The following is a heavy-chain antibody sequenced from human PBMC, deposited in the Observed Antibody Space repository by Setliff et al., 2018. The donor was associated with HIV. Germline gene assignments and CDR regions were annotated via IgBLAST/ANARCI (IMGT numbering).Heavy chain of an antibody. CDR3: ARSTPSSGWYLSYYYYYMDV. V-gene: IGHV1-18*01. J-gene: IGHJ6*03. CDR1: GYTFTSNYD. Sequence: WASVKVSCKASGYTFTSNYDVSWVRQAPGQGLEWMGWISAYNGNTNYAQKLQGRVTMTTDTSISTAYMELSRLRSDDTAVYYCARSTPSSGWYLSYYYYYMDVWGKGTTVTVSS. CDR2: ISAYNGNT. D-gene: IGHD6-19*01.